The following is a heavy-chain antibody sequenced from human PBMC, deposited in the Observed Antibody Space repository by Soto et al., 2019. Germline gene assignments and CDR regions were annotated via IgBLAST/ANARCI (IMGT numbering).Heavy chain of an antibody. CDR1: GYTFTSYY. V-gene: IGHV1-46*03. J-gene: IGHJ4*02. Sequence: QVPLAQPGAEVKKPGASVKVSCKASGYTFTSYYMHWVRQAPGQGLEWMGIINPSGGSTSYAQKFQRRVTMTRYTSTSTVYMDLSSLRSEDTAVYYCATDITMVRGVIFDYSGQGTLVTVSS. CDR3: ATDITMVRGVIFDY. CDR2: INPSGGST. D-gene: IGHD3-10*01.